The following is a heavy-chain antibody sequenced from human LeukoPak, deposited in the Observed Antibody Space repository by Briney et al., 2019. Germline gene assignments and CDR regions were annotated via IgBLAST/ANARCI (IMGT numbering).Heavy chain of an antibody. D-gene: IGHD3-16*01. Sequence: SETLSLTCTVSDDSITMYYWTWIRQPPGKGLEWIGYVDHTGSTKFNPSLNGRVSISRDTSNNFFSLRLRSVTAADTAVYFCARGLGTAIDYWGQGTLVTVSS. J-gene: IGHJ4*02. CDR2: VDHTGST. CDR3: ARGLGTAIDY. CDR1: DDSITMYY. V-gene: IGHV4-59*01.